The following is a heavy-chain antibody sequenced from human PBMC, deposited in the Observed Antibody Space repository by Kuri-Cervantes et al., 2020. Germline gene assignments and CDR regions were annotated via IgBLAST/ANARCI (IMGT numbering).Heavy chain of an antibody. J-gene: IGHJ4*02. Sequence: ASVKVSCKASGYTFTSYDINWVRQATGQGLEWMGWINPNSGGTNYAQKFQGRATMTRDTSISTAYMELSRLRSDDTAVYYCARDGGDSGDYGDYWGQGTLVTVSS. D-gene: IGHD3-10*01. V-gene: IGHV1-2*02. CDR3: ARDGGDSGDYGDY. CDR1: GYTFTSYD. CDR2: INPNSGGT.